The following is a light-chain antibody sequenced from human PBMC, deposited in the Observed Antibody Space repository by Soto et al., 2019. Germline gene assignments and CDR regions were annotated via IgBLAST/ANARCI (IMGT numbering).Light chain of an antibody. J-gene: IGLJ1*01. CDR1: SSDVGGYNY. CDR3: SSYTSSRAYV. Sequence: QSALTQPASVSGSPGQSITISCTGTSSDVGGYNYVSWYQQQSGKAPKLMIHEVSNRPSGVSNRFSGSKSGNTASLTISGLQDEDEADYYCSSYTSSRAYVLGIGTKLXVL. CDR2: EVS. V-gene: IGLV2-14*01.